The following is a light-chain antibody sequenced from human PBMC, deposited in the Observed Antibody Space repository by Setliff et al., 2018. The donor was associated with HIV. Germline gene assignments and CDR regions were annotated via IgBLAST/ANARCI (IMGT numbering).Light chain of an antibody. CDR2: EVN. CDR3: SSYTTTSPLRV. V-gene: IGLV2-14*01. CDR1: SSDVGDFDS. J-gene: IGLJ1*01. Sequence: ALTQPASVSGSPGQSITISCTATSSDVGDFDSVAWYQQHPGRAPKLMIYEVNNRPSGVSNRFSGSKSGNTASLTISGLQADDEADYYCSSYTTTSPLRVFGAGTKVTVL.